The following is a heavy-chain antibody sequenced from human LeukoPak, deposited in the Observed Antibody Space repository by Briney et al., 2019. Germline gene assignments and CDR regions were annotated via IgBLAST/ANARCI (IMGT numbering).Heavy chain of an antibody. CDR3: ARDLNWETY. Sequence: PGGSLRLSCAASGMTFSSFWMSWVRQAPGKGLEWVAHIKPDVSEKYYLDSVKGRFTVSRDNAKNSLYLQMNSLRAEDTAVYYCARDLNWETYWGQGTLVSVSS. J-gene: IGHJ4*02. CDR1: GMTFSSFW. D-gene: IGHD7-27*01. CDR2: IKPDVSEK. V-gene: IGHV3-7*01.